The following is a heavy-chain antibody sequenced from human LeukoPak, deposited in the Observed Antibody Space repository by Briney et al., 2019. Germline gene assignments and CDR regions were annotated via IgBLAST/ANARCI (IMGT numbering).Heavy chain of an antibody. Sequence: GGSLRLSCAASGFTFDDYGMSWVRQAPGKGLEWVSGINWNGGSTGYADSVKGRFTISRDNAKNSLYLQMNSLRAEDTALYCCARDRLYPLAAAGTGWFDPWGQGTLVTVSS. CDR2: INWNGGST. CDR3: ARDRLYPLAAAGTGWFDP. D-gene: IGHD6-13*01. V-gene: IGHV3-20*04. J-gene: IGHJ5*02. CDR1: GFTFDDYG.